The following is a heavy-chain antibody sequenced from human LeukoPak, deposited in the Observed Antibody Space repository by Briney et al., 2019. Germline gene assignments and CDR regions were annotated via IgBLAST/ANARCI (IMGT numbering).Heavy chain of an antibody. V-gene: IGHV3-48*02. D-gene: IGHD2-15*01. J-gene: IGHJ4*02. CDR2: ISSSSNTI. Sequence: VQPGGSLRLSCAASGFTFSIYSMSWVRQAPGKGLEWVSYISSSSNTIYYADSVKGRFTISRDNAKNSVYLQMSSLRDEDTAVYYCARDRGYFSYWGQGTLVTVSS. CDR3: ARDRGYFSY. CDR1: GFTFSIYS.